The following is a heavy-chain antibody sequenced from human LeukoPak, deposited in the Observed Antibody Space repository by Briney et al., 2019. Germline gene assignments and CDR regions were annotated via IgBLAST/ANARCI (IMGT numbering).Heavy chain of an antibody. CDR2: ISGSGGST. J-gene: IGHJ6*02. D-gene: IGHD3-22*01. V-gene: IGHV3-23*01. CDR1: GFTFSSYA. Sequence: GGSLRLSCAASGFTFSSYAMSWVRQAPGKGLEWVSAISGSGGSTYYADSVKGRFTISRDNSKNTLYLQMNSLRAEDTAVYYLAGPPPYDSSGYYLNYYYYYGMDVWGQGTTVTVSS. CDR3: AGPPPYDSSGYYLNYYYYYGMDV.